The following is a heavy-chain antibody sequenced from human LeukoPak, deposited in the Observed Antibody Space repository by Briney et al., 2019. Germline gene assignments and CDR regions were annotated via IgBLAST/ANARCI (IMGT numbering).Heavy chain of an antibody. V-gene: IGHV1-46*01. Sequence: ASVKVSCKASGYTFTSYGISWVRQAPGQGLEWMGIINPSGGSTSYAQKFQGRVTMTRDMSTSTVYMELSSLRSEDTAVYYCARDLGYCTNGVCSENWFDPWGQGTLVTVSS. CDR1: GYTFTSYG. J-gene: IGHJ5*02. CDR3: ARDLGYCTNGVCSENWFDP. D-gene: IGHD2-8*01. CDR2: INPSGGST.